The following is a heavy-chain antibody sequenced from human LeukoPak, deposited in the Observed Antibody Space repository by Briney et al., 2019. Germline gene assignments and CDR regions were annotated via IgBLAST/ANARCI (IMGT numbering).Heavy chain of an antibody. CDR3: ARDRSFNYDILTGPDYYGMDV. J-gene: IGHJ6*02. CDR1: GYTFTSYD. V-gene: IGHV1-8*03. CDR2: MNPNSGNT. D-gene: IGHD3-9*01. Sequence: GASVKVSCKASGYTFTSYDINWVRQATGQGLEWMGWMNPNSGNTGYAQKFQGRVTITRNTSISTAYMELSSLRSEDTAVYYCARDRSFNYDILTGPDYYGMDVWGQGTTVTVSS.